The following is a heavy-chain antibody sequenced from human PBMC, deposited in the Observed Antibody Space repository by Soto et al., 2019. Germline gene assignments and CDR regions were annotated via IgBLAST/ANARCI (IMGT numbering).Heavy chain of an antibody. Sequence: ASVKVSCKASGYTFTSYGISWVRQAPGQGLEWMGWISAYNGNTNYAQKLQGRVTMTTDTSTSTAYMELRSLRSDDTAVYYCARDRSRLAAAGPSDYRGQGTLVTVSS. CDR3: ARDRSRLAAAGPSDY. CDR2: ISAYNGNT. CDR1: GYTFTSYG. V-gene: IGHV1-18*01. D-gene: IGHD6-13*01. J-gene: IGHJ4*02.